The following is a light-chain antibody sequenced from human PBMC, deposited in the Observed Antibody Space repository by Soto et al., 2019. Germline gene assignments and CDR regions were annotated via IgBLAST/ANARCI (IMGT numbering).Light chain of an antibody. CDR3: SSYTSTSTVI. Sequence: QSALTQPPSVSGSPGQSVTISCTGTSSDVGTYNRVSWYQQPPGTAPKLMIYEVSNRPSGVPDRFSGSKSANTASLTISGLQPEDEADYYCSSYTSTSTVIFGGGTKLTVI. CDR2: EVS. CDR1: SSDVGTYNR. J-gene: IGLJ2*01. V-gene: IGLV2-18*02.